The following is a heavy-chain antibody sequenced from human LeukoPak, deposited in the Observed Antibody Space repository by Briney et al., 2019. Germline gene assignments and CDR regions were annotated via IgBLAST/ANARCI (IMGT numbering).Heavy chain of an antibody. V-gene: IGHV3-30*04. J-gene: IGHJ4*02. CDR1: GFTFSNYA. D-gene: IGHD1-26*01. CDR3: AREATGIVGARAEFDY. CDR2: ISYDGSNK. Sequence: GGSLRLSCAASGFTFSNYAMHWVRQAPGKGLEWVAVISYDGSNKYYADSVKGRFTISRDNSKNTLYLQMNSLRAEDTAVYYCAREATGIVGARAEFDYWGQGTLVTVSS.